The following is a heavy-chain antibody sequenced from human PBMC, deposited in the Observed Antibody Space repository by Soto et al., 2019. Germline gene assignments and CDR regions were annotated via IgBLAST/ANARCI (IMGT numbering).Heavy chain of an antibody. Sequence: LRLSCAASGFTFSSYEINWVRQAPGKGLEWVSYISSSGSTIYYADSVKGRFTISRDNAKNSLYLQMDSLRAEDTAVYYCARTRLDLDDAFDIWGQGTMVTVSS. CDR1: GFTFSSYE. J-gene: IGHJ3*02. CDR2: ISSSGSTI. D-gene: IGHD2-21*01. V-gene: IGHV3-48*03. CDR3: ARTRLDLDDAFDI.